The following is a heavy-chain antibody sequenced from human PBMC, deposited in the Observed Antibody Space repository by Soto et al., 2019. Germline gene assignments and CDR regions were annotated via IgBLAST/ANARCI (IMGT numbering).Heavy chain of an antibody. Sequence: SETLSLTCTVSGGSISSYYWSWIRQPPGKGLEWIGYIYYSGSTYYNPSFRSRVTTSMDTSKNQFSLNLSSVTAADTAIYYCARGGGEDNYFGPWGQGTLVTVSS. J-gene: IGHJ5*02. V-gene: IGHV4-59*12. D-gene: IGHD3-16*01. CDR2: IYYSGST. CDR3: ARGGGEDNYFGP. CDR1: GGSISSYY.